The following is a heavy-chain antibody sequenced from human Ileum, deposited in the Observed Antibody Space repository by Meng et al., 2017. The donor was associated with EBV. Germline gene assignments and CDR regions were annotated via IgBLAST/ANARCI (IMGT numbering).Heavy chain of an antibody. CDR1: GDSIRNSDYY. CDR3: ARDPAYPRGLFDS. J-gene: IGHJ4*02. CDR2: IYRSEST. D-gene: IGHD3-10*01. V-gene: IGHV4-39*07. Sequence: QLEAQESGPSLVEPFGPPSLNCTVSGDSIRNSDYYWDSLRQSAGKGLEWIASIYRSESTYSDPSLKSRVTISLDTSKNQFSLKLSSLTAADTAVYYCARDPAYPRGLFDSWGQGTLVTVSS.